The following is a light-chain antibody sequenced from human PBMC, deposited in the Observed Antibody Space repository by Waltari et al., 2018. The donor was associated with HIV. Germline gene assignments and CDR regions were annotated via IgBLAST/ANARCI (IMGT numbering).Light chain of an antibody. CDR3: AAWDDSLSGLYV. Sequence: QSVLTQPPSASGTPGQRVTISCSGSRSKTGRNNVNWYQQVPGTTPKLLIYRNNQRPSGVPDRFSGSKSGTSASLAISGLRSDDEADYYCAAWDDSLSGLYVFGTGTKVTVL. CDR1: RSKTGRNN. CDR2: RNN. V-gene: IGLV1-47*01. J-gene: IGLJ1*01.